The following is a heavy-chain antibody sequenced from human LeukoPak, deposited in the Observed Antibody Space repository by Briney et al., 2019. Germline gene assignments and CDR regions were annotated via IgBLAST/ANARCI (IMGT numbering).Heavy chain of an antibody. D-gene: IGHD3-22*01. J-gene: IGHJ4*02. CDR2: ISWNSGSI. Sequence: PGGSLRLSCAASGFTFSSYAMHWVRQAPEKGLEWVSGISWNSGSIGYADSVKGRFTISRDNAKNSLYLQMNSLGAEDTALYYCAKDMNYYDSTAGFDYWGQGTLVTVSS. CDR3: AKDMNYYDSTAGFDY. CDR1: GFTFSSYA. V-gene: IGHV3-9*01.